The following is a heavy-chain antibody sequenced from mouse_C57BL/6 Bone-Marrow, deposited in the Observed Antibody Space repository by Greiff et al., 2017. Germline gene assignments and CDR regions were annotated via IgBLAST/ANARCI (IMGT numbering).Heavy chain of an antibody. CDR1: GFTFSDYY. D-gene: IGHD6-5*01. V-gene: IGHV5-12*01. CDR2: ISNGGGST. CDR3: AREEPLYYYAMDY. J-gene: IGHJ4*01. Sequence: EVKLVESGGGLVQPGGSLKLSCAASGFTFSDYYMYWVRQTPEKRLEWVAYISNGGGSTDYPDTVKGRFTISRDNAKNTLYLQMSRLKSDDTAMYYCAREEPLYYYAMDYWGQGTSVTVSS.